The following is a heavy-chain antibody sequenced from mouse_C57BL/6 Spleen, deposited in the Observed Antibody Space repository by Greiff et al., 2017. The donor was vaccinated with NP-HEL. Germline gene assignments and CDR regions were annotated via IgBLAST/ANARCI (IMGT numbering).Heavy chain of an antibody. CDR3: AKGDYYSKGDAMEY. Sequence: QVQLKESGPGLVQPSQSLSITCTVSGFSLTSYGVHWVRQSPGKGLEWLGVIWSGGSTDYNAAFISRLSISKDNSKSQVFFKMNSLEADDTAIYYCAKGDYYSKGDAMEYWGQGTSVTVSS. CDR1: GFSLTSYG. D-gene: IGHD2-5*01. J-gene: IGHJ4*01. V-gene: IGHV2-2*01. CDR2: IWSGGST.